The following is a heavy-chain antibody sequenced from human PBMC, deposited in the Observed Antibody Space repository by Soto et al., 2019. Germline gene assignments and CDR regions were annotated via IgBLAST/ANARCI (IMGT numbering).Heavy chain of an antibody. CDR3: ARRGYSYGKNYYYGMDV. V-gene: IGHV5-51*01. CDR2: IYPGDSDT. Sequence: GESLKISCNGSGYSFTSYWIGWVRQMPGKGLEWMGIIYPGDSDTRYSPSFQGQVTISADKSISTAYLQWSSLKASDTAMYYCARRGYSYGKNYYYGMDVWGQGTTVTVSS. D-gene: IGHD5-18*01. CDR1: GYSFTSYW. J-gene: IGHJ6*02.